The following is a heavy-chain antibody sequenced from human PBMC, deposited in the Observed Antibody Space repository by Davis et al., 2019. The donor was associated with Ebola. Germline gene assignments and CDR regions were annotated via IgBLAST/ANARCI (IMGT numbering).Heavy chain of an antibody. CDR2: IKGDGSDK. V-gene: IGHV3-7*01. D-gene: IGHD4-17*01. J-gene: IGHJ4*02. Sequence: GESLKISCAASGFTFSTSFMRWVRQSPERGLECLASIKGDGSDKYYVDSVKGRFTISRDNAKSTLYLQMNSLTAEDTAVYYCVRTTYGAPEYWGQGTLVTVSS. CDR1: GFTFSTSF. CDR3: VRTTYGAPEY.